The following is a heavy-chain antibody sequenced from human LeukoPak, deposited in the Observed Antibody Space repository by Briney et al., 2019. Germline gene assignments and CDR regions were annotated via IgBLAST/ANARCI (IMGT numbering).Heavy chain of an antibody. CDR1: GGSVSSGNYF. CDR2: INYIGST. D-gene: IGHD3-9*01. J-gene: IGHJ4*02. Sequence: PSETLSLTCSVSGGSVSSGNYFWGWIRQPPGKGLEWIGNINYIGSTANNPSLKSRVSMSVDTSKNQFSLKMTSVTAADTAVYYCARPSKGRYFDYIFDYWGQGTLVTVSS. V-gene: IGHV4-39*01. CDR3: ARPSKGRYFDYIFDY.